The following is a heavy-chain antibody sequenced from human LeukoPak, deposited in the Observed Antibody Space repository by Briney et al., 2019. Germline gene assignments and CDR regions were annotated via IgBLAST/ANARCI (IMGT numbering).Heavy chain of an antibody. V-gene: IGHV4-34*01. Sequence: SETLSLTCAVYGGSFSGYYWSWIRQPPGKGLEWIGEINHSGSTNYNPSLKGRVTISVDTSKNQFSLKLSSVTAADTAVYYCATGGDSSGYYYFDYWGQGTLVTVPS. CDR3: ATGGDSSGYYYFDY. CDR2: INHSGST. D-gene: IGHD3-22*01. J-gene: IGHJ4*02. CDR1: GGSFSGYY.